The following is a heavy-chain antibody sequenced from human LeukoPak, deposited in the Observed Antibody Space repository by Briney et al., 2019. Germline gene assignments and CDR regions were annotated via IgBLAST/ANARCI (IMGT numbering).Heavy chain of an antibody. V-gene: IGHV3-33*06. CDR1: GFAFSSYG. CDR2: IWFDGSNK. D-gene: IGHD6-19*01. CDR3: AKAVAATGHYYFGMDV. Sequence: GGSLRLSCTASGFAFSSYGMHWVRQAPGKGLEWVAVIWFDGSNKYYADSVKGRLTISRDNSKSTLYLQMNSLRAEDTAVYYCAKAVAATGHYYFGMDVWGQGTTVTVSS. J-gene: IGHJ6*02.